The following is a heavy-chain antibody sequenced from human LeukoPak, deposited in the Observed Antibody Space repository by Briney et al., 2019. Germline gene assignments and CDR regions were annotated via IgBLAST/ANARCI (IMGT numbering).Heavy chain of an antibody. CDR1: GFTFSSYS. Sequence: GGSLRLSCAASGFTFSSYSMNWVRQAPGKGLEWVSSISSSSSYIYYADSVKGRFTISRDNSKNTLYLQMNSLRAEDTAVYYCAKGGSYYDSSGYFEYFQHWGQGTLVTVSS. CDR2: ISSSSSYI. CDR3: AKGGSYYDSSGYFEYFQH. V-gene: IGHV3-21*04. J-gene: IGHJ1*01. D-gene: IGHD3-22*01.